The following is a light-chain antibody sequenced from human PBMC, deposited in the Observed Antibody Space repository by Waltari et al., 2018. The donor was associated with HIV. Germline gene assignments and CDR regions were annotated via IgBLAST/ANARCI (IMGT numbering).Light chain of an antibody. Sequence: DIVMTQSPDSLAVSLGEKATINCKSSQSVLPSSTHKTHLAWYQQKPGQPPKLLIYWASTRDSGVPYRFSGSGSGTDFTLTISSLQAEDVAVYYCQQYYTTPRTFGQGTKVEIK. CDR3: QQYYTTPRT. CDR1: QSVLPSSTHKTH. J-gene: IGKJ1*01. CDR2: WAS. V-gene: IGKV4-1*01.